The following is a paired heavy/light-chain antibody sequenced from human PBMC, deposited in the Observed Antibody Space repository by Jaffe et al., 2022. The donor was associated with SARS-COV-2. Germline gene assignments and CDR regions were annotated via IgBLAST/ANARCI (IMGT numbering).Heavy chain of an antibody. Sequence: EVQLVESGGGLVQPGRSLRLSCAASGFSFDDYAMHWVRQAPGKGLEWVSGISWNSGSIGYADSVKGRFTISRDNAKNSLYLQMNSLRAEDTALYYCAKERGFRPYYYDSSGLDYWGQGTLVTVSS. J-gene: IGHJ4*02. CDR2: ISWNSGSI. D-gene: IGHD3-22*01. CDR3: AKERGFRPYYYDSSGLDY. CDR1: GFSFDDYA. V-gene: IGHV3-9*01.
Light chain of an antibody. CDR2: GNS. CDR3: QSYDSSLSKV. J-gene: IGLJ2*01. V-gene: IGLV1-40*01. CDR1: SSNIGANYD. Sequence: QSVLTQPPSVSGAPGQRVTISCTGSSSNIGANYDVHWYQQLPGTAPKLLIYGNSNRPSGVPDRFSGSKSGTSASLAITGLQAEDEADYYCQSYDSSLSKVFGGGTKLTVL.